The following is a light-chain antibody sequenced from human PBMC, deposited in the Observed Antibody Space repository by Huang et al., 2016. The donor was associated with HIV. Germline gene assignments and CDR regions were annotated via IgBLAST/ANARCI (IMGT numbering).Light chain of an antibody. CDR1: QSISNY. CDR2: GAS. Sequence: DIQMTQSPSSLSASVGDRVNITCRAGQSISNYLGWYQQRPGKPPTLLVYGASRLQGGVPSLFSGSGSGTDFTLTISSLQPEDFATYYCQQNYGSPFTFGGGTKVDIK. CDR3: QQNYGSPFT. V-gene: IGKV1-39*01. J-gene: IGKJ4*01.